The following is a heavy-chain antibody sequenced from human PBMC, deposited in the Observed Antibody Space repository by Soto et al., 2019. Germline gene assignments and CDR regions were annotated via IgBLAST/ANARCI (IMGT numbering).Heavy chain of an antibody. Sequence: PGGSLRLSCEASGFTFSYFYMSWIRQAPGKGLEWVSYISGAGSTIYYADSVRGRFTISRDNAKKSLSLQMNSLRDEDTAVYYCARGLCSSSSCSHSYGMDVWGQGTTVTVSS. J-gene: IGHJ6*02. CDR1: GFTFSYFY. CDR2: ISGAGSTI. CDR3: ARGLCSSSSCSHSYGMDV. D-gene: IGHD2-2*01. V-gene: IGHV3-11*01.